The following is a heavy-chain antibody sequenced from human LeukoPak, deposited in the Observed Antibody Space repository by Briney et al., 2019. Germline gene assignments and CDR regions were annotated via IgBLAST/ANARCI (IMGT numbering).Heavy chain of an antibody. CDR1: GFTFSNAW. J-gene: IGHJ4*02. CDR2: IKSKTDGGTT. CDR3: TTDSYQRNYYDSSGYYYYYFDY. D-gene: IGHD3-22*01. V-gene: IGHV3-15*01. Sequence: GGSLRLSCAASGFTFSNAWMSWVRQAPGKGLEWVGRIKSKTDGGTTDYAAPVKGRFTISRDDSKNTLYLQMNSLKTEDTAVYYCTTDSYQRNYYDSSGYYYYYFDYWGQGTLVTVSS.